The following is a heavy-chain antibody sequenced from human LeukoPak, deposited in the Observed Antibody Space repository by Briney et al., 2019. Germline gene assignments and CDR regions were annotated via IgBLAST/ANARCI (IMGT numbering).Heavy chain of an antibody. V-gene: IGHV3-9*01. CDR1: GFTFDDYA. J-gene: IGHJ2*01. CDR3: AKDRTVGASYWYFDL. D-gene: IGHD1-26*01. Sequence: GGSLRLSCAASGFTFDDYAMRWVRQAPGKGLEWVSGISWNSGSIGYADSVKGRFTISRDNAKNSLYLQMNSLRAEDTALYYCAKDRTVGASYWYFDLWGRGTLLTVSS. CDR2: ISWNSGSI.